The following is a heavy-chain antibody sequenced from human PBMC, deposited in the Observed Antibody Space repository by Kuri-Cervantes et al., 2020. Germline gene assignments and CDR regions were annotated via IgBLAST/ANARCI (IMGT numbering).Heavy chain of an antibody. D-gene: IGHD3-10*01. J-gene: IGHJ4*02. CDR2: ISSSSSYI. CDR1: GFTFSSYS. Sequence: GESLKISCAASGFTFSSYSMNWVRQAPGKGLEWVSSISSSSSYIYYADSVKGRFTISRDNSKNTVYLRMDSLRDEDTAVYYCAKGGAIYSTGSYATYYFDYWGQGTLVTVSS. CDR3: AKGGAIYSTGSYATYYFDY. V-gene: IGHV3-21*04.